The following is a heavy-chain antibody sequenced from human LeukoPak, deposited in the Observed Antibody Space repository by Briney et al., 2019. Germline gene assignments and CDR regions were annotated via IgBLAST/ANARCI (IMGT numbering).Heavy chain of an antibody. CDR3: ARGGVYCTNGVCYRRFDY. V-gene: IGHV3-13*01. CDR1: GFTFSSYD. D-gene: IGHD2-8*01. CDR2: IGTAGDT. Sequence: HPGWSLRLSCAASGFTFSSYDMHWVRQATGKGLEWVSAIGTAGDTYYPGSVKGRFTISRENAKNSLYLQMNSLRAGDTAVYYCARGGVYCTNGVCYRRFDYWGQGTLVTVSS. J-gene: IGHJ4*02.